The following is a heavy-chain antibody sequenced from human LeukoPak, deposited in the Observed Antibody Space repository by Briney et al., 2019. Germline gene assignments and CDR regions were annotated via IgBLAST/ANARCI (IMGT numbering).Heavy chain of an antibody. CDR3: ARFYGRLDY. Sequence: PGGSLRLSCAASGFTFSSYAMHWDRQAPGKGLEYVSAISSNGGSTYYANSVKGRFTISRDNSKNTLYLQMGSLRAEDMAVYYCARFYGRLDYWGQGTLVTVSS. V-gene: IGHV3-64*01. J-gene: IGHJ4*02. CDR1: GFTFSSYA. D-gene: IGHD3-10*02. CDR2: ISSNGGST.